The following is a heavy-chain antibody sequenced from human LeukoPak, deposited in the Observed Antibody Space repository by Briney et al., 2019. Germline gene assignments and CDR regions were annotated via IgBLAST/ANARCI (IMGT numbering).Heavy chain of an antibody. V-gene: IGHV1-46*01. CDR2: INPSGGGT. J-gene: IGHJ4*02. CDR1: GYTFTGYY. D-gene: IGHD6-13*01. Sequence: ASVKVSCKASGYTFTGYYMHWVRQAPGQGLEWMGIINPSGGGTSYAQKLQGRVTMTRDTSTSTVYMELSSLRSEDTAVYYCARERENIAAAGTLSYWGQGTLVTVSS. CDR3: ARERENIAAAGTLSY.